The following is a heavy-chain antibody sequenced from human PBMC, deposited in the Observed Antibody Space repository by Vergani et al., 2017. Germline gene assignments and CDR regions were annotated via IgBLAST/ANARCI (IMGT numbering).Heavy chain of an antibody. CDR2: IWYDGSNK. J-gene: IGHJ6*02. Sequence: QVQLVESGGGVVQPGRSLRLSCAASGFTFSSYGMHWVRQAPGKGLEWVAVIWYDGSNKYYADSVKGRFTISRDNSKNTLYLQMNSLRAEDTAVYYCARDRGTTVTNYYYYGMDVWGQGP. CDR1: GFTFSSYG. V-gene: IGHV3-33*01. D-gene: IGHD4-17*01. CDR3: ARDRGTTVTNYYYYGMDV.